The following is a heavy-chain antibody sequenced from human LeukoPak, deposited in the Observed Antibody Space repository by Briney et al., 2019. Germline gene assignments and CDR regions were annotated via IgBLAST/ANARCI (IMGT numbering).Heavy chain of an antibody. V-gene: IGHV1-2*02. Sequence: ASVKVSCKASGYTFTGYYMHWVRQAPGQGLEWMGWINPNSGGTNYAQKFQGRVTMTRDTSISTAYMELSRLRSDDTAVYYCARVPLDDYYYGMHVWGQGTTVTVSS. CDR1: GYTFTGYY. J-gene: IGHJ6*02. CDR2: INPNSGGT. CDR3: ARVPLDDYYYGMHV.